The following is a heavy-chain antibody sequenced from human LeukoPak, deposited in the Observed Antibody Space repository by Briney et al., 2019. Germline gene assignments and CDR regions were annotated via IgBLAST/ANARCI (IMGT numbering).Heavy chain of an antibody. J-gene: IGHJ4*02. CDR1: GYTLTELS. CDR3: ATDPLGYYDSSGHTSPFDY. D-gene: IGHD3-22*01. V-gene: IGHV1-24*01. CDR2: FDPEDGET. Sequence: ASVKVSCKVSGYTLTELSMHWVRQAPGKGREWMGGFDPEDGETIYAQKFQGRVTMTEDTSTDTAYMELSSLRSEDTAVYYGATDPLGYYDSSGHTSPFDYWGQGTLVTVSS.